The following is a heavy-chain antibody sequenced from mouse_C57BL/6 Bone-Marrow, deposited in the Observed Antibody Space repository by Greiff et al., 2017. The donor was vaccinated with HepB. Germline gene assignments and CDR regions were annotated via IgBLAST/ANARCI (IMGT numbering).Heavy chain of an antibody. CDR3: ARHQGYNDSREEYFDV. V-gene: IGHV5-2*01. Sequence: EVKVVESGGGLVQPGESLKLSCESNEYEFPSHDMSWVRKTPEKRLELVAAINSDGGSTYYPDTMERRFIISRDNTKKTMYLQMSSLRSEDTAWYYCARHQGYNDSREEYFDVWGTGTTVTVSS. J-gene: IGHJ1*03. CDR1: EYEFPSHD. D-gene: IGHD1-1*01. CDR2: INSDGGST.